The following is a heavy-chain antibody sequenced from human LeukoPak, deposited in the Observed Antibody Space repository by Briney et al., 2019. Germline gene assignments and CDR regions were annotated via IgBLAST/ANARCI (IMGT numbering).Heavy chain of an antibody. Sequence: ASVKVSCKASGYSFTTYGISWVRQAPGQGLEWMGWISANNNNTDNVQKLQGRVTMTTDTSTSTAYMELRSLRSDDTAVYYCARLRGSSTSHMDVWGKGTTVTVSS. CDR1: GYSFTTYG. J-gene: IGHJ6*03. V-gene: IGHV1-18*01. CDR3: ARLRGSSTSHMDV. CDR2: ISANNNNT. D-gene: IGHD2-2*01.